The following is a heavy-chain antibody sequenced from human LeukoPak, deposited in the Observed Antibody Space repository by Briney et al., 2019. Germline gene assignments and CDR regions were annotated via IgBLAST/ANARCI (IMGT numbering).Heavy chain of an antibody. CDR2: IYYSVRT. D-gene: IGHD3-10*01. CDR1: GGSITSYY. V-gene: IGHV4-59*01. Sequence: KPSETLSLTCTVSGGSITSYYWSWIRQPPGKGLEWIGYIYYSVRTNYNPSLKSRVTISVDTSENQFSLKLSSVTAADTAVYYCARVLRYYGSGSYQGDYYFDYWGQGTLVTVSS. J-gene: IGHJ4*02. CDR3: ARVLRYYGSGSYQGDYYFDY.